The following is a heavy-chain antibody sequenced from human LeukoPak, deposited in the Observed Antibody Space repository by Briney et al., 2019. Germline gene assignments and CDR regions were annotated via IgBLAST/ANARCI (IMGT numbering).Heavy chain of an antibody. J-gene: IGHJ5*02. Sequence: SETLSLTCTVSGGSISSSSYYWGWIRQPPGKGLEWIGSIYYSGSTYYNPSLKSRVTISVDTSKNQFSLKLSSVTAADTAVYYCARAYSNWFDPWGQEPWSPSPQ. V-gene: IGHV4-39*07. CDR2: IYYSGST. D-gene: IGHD4-11*01. CDR1: GGSISSSSYY. CDR3: ARAYSNWFDP.